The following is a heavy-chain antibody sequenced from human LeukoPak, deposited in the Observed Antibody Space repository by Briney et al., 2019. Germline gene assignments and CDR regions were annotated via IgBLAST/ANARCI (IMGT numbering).Heavy chain of an antibody. CDR3: AKDPHEYSSSPHVDY. CDR1: GFTFSSYA. D-gene: IGHD6-6*01. CDR2: ISGSGGST. J-gene: IGHJ4*02. V-gene: IGHV3-23*01. Sequence: QPGGSLRLSCAASGFTFSSYAMSWVRQASGKGLEWVSAISGSGGSTYYADSVKGRFTISRDNSKNTLYLQMNSLRAEDTAVYYCAKDPHEYSSSPHVDYWGQGTLVTVSS.